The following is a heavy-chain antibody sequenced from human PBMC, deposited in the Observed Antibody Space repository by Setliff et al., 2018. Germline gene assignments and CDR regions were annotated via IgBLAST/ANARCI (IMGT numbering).Heavy chain of an antibody. CDR2: ISPYNGIT. CDR3: VRDQRVGAHADDAFRL. V-gene: IGHV1-18*01. Sequence: VKVSCKASGYAFTSFGVNWVRQAPGQGLEWMGWISPYNGITRYAQTLQGRVTMTTDTSTKTAYMELRSLRSDDTAVYYCVRDQRVGAHADDAFRLWGQGTRVTVSS. D-gene: IGHD1-26*01. CDR1: GYAFTSFG. J-gene: IGHJ3*01.